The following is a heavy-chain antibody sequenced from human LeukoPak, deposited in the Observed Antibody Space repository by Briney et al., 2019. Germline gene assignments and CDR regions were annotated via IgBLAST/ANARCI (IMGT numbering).Heavy chain of an antibody. D-gene: IGHD1-1*01. CDR2: IKSKSDGGTT. CDR1: GFIFSDSA. J-gene: IGHJ5*02. CDR3: TLVHSPAWFDP. V-gene: IGHV3-15*01. Sequence: GGSLRLSCAASGFIFSDSAMHWVRQAPGKGLEWVGRIKSKSDGGTTLYAAPVQGRFSISGDDSRNTLYLQMDSLKTDDSAVYYCTLVHSPAWFDPWGQGTLVTVSS.